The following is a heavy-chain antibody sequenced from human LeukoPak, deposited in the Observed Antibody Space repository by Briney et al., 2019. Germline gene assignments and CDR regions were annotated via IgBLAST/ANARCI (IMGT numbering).Heavy chain of an antibody. J-gene: IGHJ4*02. CDR3: ARRAVAGIDY. D-gene: IGHD6-19*01. CDR2: IYYSGST. CDR1: GGAISSSSYY. Sequence: SETRSLTCTVSGGAISSSSYYWGWNCQPPGKGLEWIGSIYYSGSTYDNPSLKSRVTISVDTSKNQLSLKLSSVTAAATAVYYCARRAVAGIDYWGQGTLVTVSS. V-gene: IGHV4-39*07.